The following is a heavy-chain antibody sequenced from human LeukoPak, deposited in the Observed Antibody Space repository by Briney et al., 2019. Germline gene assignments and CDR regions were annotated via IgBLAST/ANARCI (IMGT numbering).Heavy chain of an antibody. J-gene: IGHJ3*02. CDR3: AKEDLMAYAFDI. D-gene: IGHD2-8*01. CDR2: ISGSGGST. CDR1: GFTFNSYA. V-gene: IGHV3-23*01. Sequence: GGSLRLSCVASGFTFNSYAMSWVRQAPGKGLEWGSGISGSGGSTYYADSVKGRFTISRDNSKNTLYLQMNRLRAEDTAEYYCAKEDLMAYAFDIWGQGTMVTVSS.